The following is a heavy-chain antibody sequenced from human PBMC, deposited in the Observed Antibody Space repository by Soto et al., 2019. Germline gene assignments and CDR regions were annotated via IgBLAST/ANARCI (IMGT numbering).Heavy chain of an antibody. CDR2: IYPGDSDT. CDR3: ARYSSSLFYYYYGMDV. J-gene: IGHJ6*02. D-gene: IGHD6-13*01. Sequence: PGESLKISCKGSGYSFTSYWIGWVRQMPGKGLEWMGIIYPGDSDTRYSPSFQGQVTISADRSISTAYLQWSSLKASDTAMYYCARYSSSLFYYYYGMDVWGQGPRSPSP. CDR1: GYSFTSYW. V-gene: IGHV5-51*01.